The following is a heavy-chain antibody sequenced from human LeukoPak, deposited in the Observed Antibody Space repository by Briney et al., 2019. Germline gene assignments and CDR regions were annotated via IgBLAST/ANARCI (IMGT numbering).Heavy chain of an antibody. Sequence: GGCLRLSCAASGFTFSSYSMNWVRQAPGKGLEWDSSISSSSSYIYYADSVKGRFTISRDNAKNSLYLQMNSLRAEDTAVYYCARSVVAPQDWFDPWGQGTLVTVSS. CDR2: ISSSSSYI. CDR1: GFTFSSYS. CDR3: ARSVVAPQDWFDP. J-gene: IGHJ5*02. D-gene: IGHD4-23*01. V-gene: IGHV3-21*01.